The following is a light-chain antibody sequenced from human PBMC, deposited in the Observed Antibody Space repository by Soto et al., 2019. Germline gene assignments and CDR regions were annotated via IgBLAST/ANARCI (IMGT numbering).Light chain of an antibody. CDR3: SAYTARSTLV. V-gene: IGLV2-14*01. CDR1: MRDVGAYNL. Sequence: QAVVTQPASVSGSAGQSITISCSGTMRDVGAYNLVSWYQQHPVTAPKLIIYEVRNRPSGISSRFSGSRSGNTASLTISGLQPEDEGDYYCSAYTARSTLVFGGGTKVTVL. CDR2: EVR. J-gene: IGLJ3*02.